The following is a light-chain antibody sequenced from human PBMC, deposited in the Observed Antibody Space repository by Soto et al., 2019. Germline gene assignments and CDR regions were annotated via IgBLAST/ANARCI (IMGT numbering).Light chain of an antibody. J-gene: IGKJ1*01. V-gene: IGKV1-6*01. Sequence: ALQMTQSPSSLSASVGDRVTITCRASQAIRTELGWYQQKPGKAPKLLIYGATTLQSGVPSRFSGSGSGTAFTLTISGLQPEYFATYHCLQDYNYARTFGQGTKVEVK. CDR2: GAT. CDR3: LQDYNYART. CDR1: QAIRTE.